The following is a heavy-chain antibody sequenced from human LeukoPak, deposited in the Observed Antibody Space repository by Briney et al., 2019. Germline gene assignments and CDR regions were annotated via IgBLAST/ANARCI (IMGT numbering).Heavy chain of an antibody. CDR3: ARQGVDTANYYYGMDV. CDR1: GYSFTGYW. V-gene: IGHV5-51*01. CDR2: IYPGDSDT. J-gene: IGHJ6*02. D-gene: IGHD5-18*01. Sequence: GESLKISCKGSGYSFTGYWIGWVRQMPGKGLEWMGIIYPGDSDTRYSPSFQGQVTISADKSISTAYLQWSSLKASDTAMYYCARQGVDTANYYYGMDVWGQGTTVTVSS.